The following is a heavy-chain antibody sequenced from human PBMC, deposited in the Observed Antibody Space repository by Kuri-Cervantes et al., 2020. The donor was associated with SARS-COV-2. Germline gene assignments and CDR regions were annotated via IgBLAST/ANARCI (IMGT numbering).Heavy chain of an antibody. CDR3: ARDRGRIAAAGIGWFDP. J-gene: IGHJ5*02. V-gene: IGHV4-39*07. CDR2: VYYSGTT. D-gene: IGHD6-13*01. CDR1: GGSISSQSYY. Sequence: ESLKISCTVSGGSISSQSYYWGWIRQPPGKGLEWIGSVYYSGTTYYNPSLRSRVTISLDTSKNQLSLNLNSVTAADTAVYYCARDRGRIAAAGIGWFDPWGQGTLVTVSS.